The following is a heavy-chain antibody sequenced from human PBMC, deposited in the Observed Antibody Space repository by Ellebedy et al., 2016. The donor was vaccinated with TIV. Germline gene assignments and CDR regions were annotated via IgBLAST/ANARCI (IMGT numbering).Heavy chain of an antibody. CDR3: PRDLMASGWFDP. D-gene: IGHD3-10*01. CDR2: FYSNGNT. CDR1: GDSISSGNW. J-gene: IGHJ5*02. Sequence: MPSETLSLTCAVSGDSISSGNWWTWVRQPPAKGLEWIGYFYSNGNTHYNPSLKSRATISVDTSNNYFYLKLSSVTAADTAIYYCPRDLMASGWFDPWGQGTLVTVSS. V-gene: IGHV4-4*02.